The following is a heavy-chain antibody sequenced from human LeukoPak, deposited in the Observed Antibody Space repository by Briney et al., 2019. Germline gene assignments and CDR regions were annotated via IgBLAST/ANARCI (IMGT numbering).Heavy chain of an antibody. CDR3: ARGDGSSSGLYFDS. Sequence: GSLRLSCATSGFNFNTYWMSWVRQAPGRGLEWVANIKQDGSDKYYVDSVKGRFTISRDNAYSSLYLQMNNLRAEDTAVYYCARGDGSSSGLYFDSWGQGTLVTVSS. CDR2: IKQDGSDK. D-gene: IGHD6-6*01. CDR1: GFNFNTYW. V-gene: IGHV3-7*01. J-gene: IGHJ4*02.